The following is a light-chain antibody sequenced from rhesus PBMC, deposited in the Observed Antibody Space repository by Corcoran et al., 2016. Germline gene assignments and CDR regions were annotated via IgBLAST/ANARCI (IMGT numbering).Light chain of an antibody. Sequence: DVVMTQSPLALPITPGQPASISCRSSQSLVHSNGNTYLSWFHQQPGHPPRLLIYKVSNRYSGVPDRVSGRGAGTDFTLKFSRVEADDVGIYYCMQYTYIPYTFGQGTKVEIK. V-gene: IGKV2-65*01. CDR3: MQYTYIPYT. CDR2: KVS. CDR1: QSLVHSNGNTY. J-gene: IGKJ2*01.